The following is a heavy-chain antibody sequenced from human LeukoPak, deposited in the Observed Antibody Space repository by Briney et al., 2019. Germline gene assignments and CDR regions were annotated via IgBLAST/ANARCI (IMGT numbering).Heavy chain of an antibody. Sequence: ASVKVSCKASGYTFTSYDINWVRQATGQGLEWMGWMNPNSGDTNYAQKFQGRVTMTRDTSISTAYMELSRLRSDDTAVYYCARDRFPYYYDSSGSVFDYWGQGTLVTVSS. J-gene: IGHJ4*02. D-gene: IGHD3-22*01. CDR2: MNPNSGDT. V-gene: IGHV1-2*02. CDR3: ARDRFPYYYDSSGSVFDY. CDR1: GYTFTSYD.